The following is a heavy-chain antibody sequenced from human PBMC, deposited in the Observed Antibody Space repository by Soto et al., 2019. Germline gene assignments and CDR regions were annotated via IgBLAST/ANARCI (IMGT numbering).Heavy chain of an antibody. D-gene: IGHD3-3*01. J-gene: IGHJ4*02. CDR3: ARDEGLDYDFWSGYSGGRDY. CDR2: ISAYNGNT. V-gene: IGHV1-18*01. CDR1: GYTFTSYG. Sequence: QVQLVQSGAEVKKPGASVKVSCKASGYTFTSYGISWVRQAPGQGLEWMGWISAYNGNTNYAQKLQGRVTMTTDTSTSTAYMELRSLRSDDTAVYYCARDEGLDYDFWSGYSGGRDYWGQGTLVTVSS.